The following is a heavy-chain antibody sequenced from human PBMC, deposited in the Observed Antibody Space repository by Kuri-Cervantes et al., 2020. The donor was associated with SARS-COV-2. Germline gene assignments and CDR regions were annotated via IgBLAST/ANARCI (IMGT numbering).Heavy chain of an antibody. J-gene: IGHJ6*03. CDR2: IYYSGSN. Sequence: GSLTLSSTVAGGSISRHYWSWIRQPPGKGLEWIGYIYYSGSNNYNPSLKSRVTISVDTSKNQFSLKLSSVTAADTAVYYCARDRRVVIGGGGLAGYMDVWGKGTTVTVSS. CDR1: GGSISRHY. CDR3: ARDRRVVIGGGGLAGYMDV. D-gene: IGHD3-3*01. V-gene: IGHV4-59*11.